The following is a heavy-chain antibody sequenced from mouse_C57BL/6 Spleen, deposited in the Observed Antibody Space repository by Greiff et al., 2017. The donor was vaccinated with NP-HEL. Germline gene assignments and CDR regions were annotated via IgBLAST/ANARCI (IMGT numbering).Heavy chain of an antibody. CDR3: AREAADDYDEGSWFAY. Sequence: EVMLVESGGGLVKPGGSLKLSCAASGFTFSSYAMTWVRQTPEKRLEWVATISDGGSYTYYPDNVKGRFTISRDNAKNNLYLQMSHLKSEDTAMYYCAREAADDYDEGSWFAYWGQGTLVTVSA. CDR2: ISDGGSYT. J-gene: IGHJ3*01. D-gene: IGHD2-4*01. CDR1: GFTFSSYA. V-gene: IGHV5-4*01.